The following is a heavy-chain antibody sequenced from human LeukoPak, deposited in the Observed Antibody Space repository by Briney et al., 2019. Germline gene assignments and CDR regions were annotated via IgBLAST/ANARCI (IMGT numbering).Heavy chain of an antibody. CDR1: GYSISSGYY. CDR2: IYHSGST. D-gene: IGHD2-2*01. Sequence: PSETLSLTCTVSGYSISSGYYWGWIRQPPGKGLEWIGSIYHSGSTYYNPSLKSRVTISVDTSKNQFSLKLSSVTAADTAVYYCARGVVIVPASFDYWGQGTLVTVSS. J-gene: IGHJ4*02. V-gene: IGHV4-38-2*02. CDR3: ARGVVIVPASFDY.